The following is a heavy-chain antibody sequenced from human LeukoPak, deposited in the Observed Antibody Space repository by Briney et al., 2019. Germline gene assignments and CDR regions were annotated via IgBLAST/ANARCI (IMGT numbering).Heavy chain of an antibody. CDR2: IRYDGITK. Sequence: GGSLRLSCAASGFTFSNYGMHWVRQAPGKGLEWVAFIRYDGITKYYADSVKGRFTISRDNSKNTLFVQMNSPRAEDTAVYYCAKANGAVAGLLPDYWGQGTLVTVSS. CDR1: GFTFSNYG. CDR3: AKANGAVAGLLPDY. D-gene: IGHD6-19*01. J-gene: IGHJ4*02. V-gene: IGHV3-30*02.